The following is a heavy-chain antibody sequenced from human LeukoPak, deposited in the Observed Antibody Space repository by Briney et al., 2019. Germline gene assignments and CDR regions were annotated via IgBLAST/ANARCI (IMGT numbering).Heavy chain of an antibody. CDR2: ITSNGGST. CDR3: VTRYSSGWYDY. Sequence: GGSLILSCSASGFTFSTYGMYWVRQAPGKGLEYVSAITSNGGSTYYADSVKGRFTISRDNSKNTLYLQMSTLRAEDTAVYYCVTRYSSGWYDYWGQGTLVTVSS. D-gene: IGHD6-19*01. V-gene: IGHV3-64D*09. J-gene: IGHJ4*02. CDR1: GFTFSTYG.